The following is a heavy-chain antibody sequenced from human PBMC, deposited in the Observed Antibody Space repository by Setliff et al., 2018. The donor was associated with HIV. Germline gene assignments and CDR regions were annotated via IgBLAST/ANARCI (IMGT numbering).Heavy chain of an antibody. CDR1: GYTFTSYD. J-gene: IGHJ3*02. V-gene: IGHV1-8*02. CDR3: ARGLNNSITIFGIVIMPPDAFDI. D-gene: IGHD3-3*01. CDR2: MNPNSGNT. Sequence: ASVKVSCKASGYTFTSYDINWVRQATGQGLQWIGWMNPNSGNTAYAQKFQGRVTMTRNTSISTAYMELSSLRSEDTAVYYRARGLNNSITIFGIVIMPPDAFDIWGQGTMVTVSS.